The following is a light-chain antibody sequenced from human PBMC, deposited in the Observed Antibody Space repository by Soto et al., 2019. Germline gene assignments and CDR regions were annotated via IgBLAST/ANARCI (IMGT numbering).Light chain of an antibody. V-gene: IGKV3-20*01. CDR1: ETVSSTY. CDR2: GAS. J-gene: IGKJ4*01. CDR3: QQYGSSPPT. Sequence: ENVVTQSPGTLSLSPGERATLSCRARETVSSTYLAWYQQKPGEAPRLLIYGASVRATGIPARVRGSGSVTDFTLTISSLEPEDFAVYYCQQYGSSPPTFGGGTRVEIK.